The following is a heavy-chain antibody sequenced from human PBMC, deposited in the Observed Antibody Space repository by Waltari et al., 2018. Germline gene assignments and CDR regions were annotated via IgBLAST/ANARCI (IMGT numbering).Heavy chain of an antibody. Sequence: QVQLVQSGAEVKKPGASVKVSCKDSGYTFTSYAMHWVRQAPGQRLEWMGWVNAGNCNTKYSQKFQGRVTITRDTSASTAYMELSSLRSEDTAVYYCAREAPYYYGSGSYYNPSYFDYWGQGTLVTVSS. CDR3: AREAPYYYGSGSYYNPSYFDY. V-gene: IGHV1-3*01. J-gene: IGHJ4*02. CDR2: VNAGNCNT. D-gene: IGHD3-10*01. CDR1: GYTFTSYA.